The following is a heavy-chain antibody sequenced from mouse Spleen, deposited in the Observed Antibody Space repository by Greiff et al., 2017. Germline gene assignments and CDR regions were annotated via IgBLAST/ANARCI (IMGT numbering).Heavy chain of an antibody. J-gene: IGHJ2*01. CDR2: ISSGGGST. CDR1: GFAFSSYD. Sequence: EVHLVESGGGLVKPGGSLKLSCAASGFAFSSYDMSWVRQTPEKRLEWVAYISSGGGSTYYPDTVKGRFTISRDNAKNTLYLQMSSLKSEDTAMYYCARQRSTGTPFDYWGQGTTLTVSS. D-gene: IGHD4-1*01. CDR3: ARQRSTGTPFDY. V-gene: IGHV5-12-1*01.